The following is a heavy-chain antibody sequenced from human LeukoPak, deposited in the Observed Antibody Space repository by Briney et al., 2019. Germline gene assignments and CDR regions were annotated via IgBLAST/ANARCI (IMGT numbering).Heavy chain of an antibody. D-gene: IGHD2-15*01. CDR1: GFTFSSYTFSTYA. Sequence: PGGSLRLSCAASGFTFSSYTFSTYAMSWVRRAPGKGLEWVPAVSGSGVSTYYADSVKGRFTISRDNSKNTLYLQMNGLRAEDTAVYYCAKGVEDSGIYYYYYMDVWGKGTTVTVSS. V-gene: IGHV3-23*01. CDR2: VSGSGVST. J-gene: IGHJ6*03. CDR3: AKGVEDSGIYYYYYMDV.